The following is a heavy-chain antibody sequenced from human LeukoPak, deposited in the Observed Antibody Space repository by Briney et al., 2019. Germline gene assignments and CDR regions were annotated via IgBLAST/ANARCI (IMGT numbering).Heavy chain of an antibody. CDR2: INPNSGGT. Sequence: ASVTVSCKASGYTFTGYYMHWVRQAPGQGLEWMGWINPNSGGTNYAQKFQGRVTMTRDTSISTAYMELSRLRSDDTAVYYCARVKMVRGVISRSFDYWGQGTLVTVSS. D-gene: IGHD3-10*01. J-gene: IGHJ4*02. CDR1: GYTFTGYY. CDR3: ARVKMVRGVISRSFDY. V-gene: IGHV1-2*02.